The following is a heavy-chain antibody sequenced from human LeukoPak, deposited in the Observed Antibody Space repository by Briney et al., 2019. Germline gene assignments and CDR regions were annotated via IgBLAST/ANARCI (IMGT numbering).Heavy chain of an antibody. V-gene: IGHV3-7*03. CDR2: INSDGSEG. D-gene: IGHD6-6*01. CDR1: GFTFSGFW. J-gene: IGHJ3*01. CDR3: ARSSYSSSSSV. Sequence: GGSLRLSCAVSGFTFSGFWMSWSRQAPGKGLEWVASINSDGSEGYYADVVKGRFTISRDNAKNSLYLQKNSLRAEDTAVYYCARSSYSSSSSVWGQGTMVTVSS.